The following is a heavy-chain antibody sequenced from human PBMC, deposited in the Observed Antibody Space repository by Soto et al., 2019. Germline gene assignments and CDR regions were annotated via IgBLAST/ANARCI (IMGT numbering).Heavy chain of an antibody. V-gene: IGHV1-69*01. Sequence: QVQLVQSGAEVKKPGSSVKVSCKASGGTFSSYAISWVRQAPGQGLEWMGGLIPIFGTANYAQKFQGRVTITADESTSTAYMELSSLRSEDTAVYYCARPDCSGGSCYATSFDYWGQGTLVTVSS. D-gene: IGHD2-15*01. CDR2: LIPIFGTA. CDR1: GGTFSSYA. J-gene: IGHJ4*02. CDR3: ARPDCSGGSCYATSFDY.